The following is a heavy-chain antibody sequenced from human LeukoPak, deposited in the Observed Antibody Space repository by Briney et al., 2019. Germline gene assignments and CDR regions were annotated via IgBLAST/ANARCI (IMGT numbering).Heavy chain of an antibody. J-gene: IGHJ6*02. CDR1: GVNVSSHA. D-gene: IGHD6-6*01. Sequence: PGRSLRLSCAASGVNVSSHAMHWVRQAPGKGLEWEAVISYDGRNKYYADSVKGRFTISRDNSKNTLYLQMNSLRVEDTAVYYCARGRPRHYFYYYYGMDVWGQGTTVTVSS. V-gene: IGHV3-30*04. CDR2: ISYDGRNK. CDR3: ARGRPRHYFYYYYGMDV.